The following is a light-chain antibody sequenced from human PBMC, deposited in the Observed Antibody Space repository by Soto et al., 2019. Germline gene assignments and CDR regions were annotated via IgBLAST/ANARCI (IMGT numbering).Light chain of an antibody. CDR1: QSSSTY. J-gene: IGKJ1*01. CDR3: QQSYGVPRT. Sequence: DIQMNQSPSSLSASVGDRVTITCRARQSSSTYLNGYQQKPGKAPNLLIYAASSLHSGVPSRFSGSGSGTDFALTISSLQYEDFETYYCQQSYGVPRTVGQGTKVEIK. CDR2: AAS. V-gene: IGKV1-39*01.